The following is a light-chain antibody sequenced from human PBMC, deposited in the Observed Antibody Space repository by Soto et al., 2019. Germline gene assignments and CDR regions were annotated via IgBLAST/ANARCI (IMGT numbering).Light chain of an antibody. J-gene: IGLJ1*01. CDR2: DVS. CDR1: SSDVARYNY. CDR3: GSYTSGNTLEV. Sequence: LTQPASVAASPGQSITISCTGTSSDVARYNYVSWYQQHPGKAPKLMIYDVSNRPSGVSNRFSGSKSGNTASLTISGLQAEDEADCYCGSYTSGNTLEVFGTGTKVTVL. V-gene: IGLV2-14*03.